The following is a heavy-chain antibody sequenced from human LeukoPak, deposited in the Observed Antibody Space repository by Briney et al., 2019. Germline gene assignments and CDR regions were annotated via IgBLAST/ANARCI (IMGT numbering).Heavy chain of an antibody. CDR2: IYYSGST. J-gene: IGHJ5*02. CDR3: ASFQGWFDP. V-gene: IGHV4-59*08. CDR1: DGSINSYY. Sequence: SETLSLTCTVSDGSINSYYWSWIRQPPGKGLEWIGYIYYSGSTNYNSSLNSRVTISVDTSKNQFSLKLSSVTAADTAVYYCASFQGWFDPWGQGTLVTVSS.